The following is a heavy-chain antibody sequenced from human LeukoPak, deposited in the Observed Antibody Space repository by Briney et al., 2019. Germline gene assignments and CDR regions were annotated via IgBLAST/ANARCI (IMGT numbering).Heavy chain of an antibody. CDR1: GFTFSSYG. D-gene: IGHD3-10*01. CDR2: ISYDGSNK. J-gene: IGHJ4*02. V-gene: IGHV3-30*18. Sequence: TGGSLRLSCAASGFTFSSYGMHWVRQAPGKGLEWVAVISYDGSNKYYADSVKGRFTISRDNSKNTLYLQMNSLRAEDTAVYYCAKVRRRNTMAAGDFDYWGQGTLVTVSS. CDR3: AKVRRRNTMAAGDFDY.